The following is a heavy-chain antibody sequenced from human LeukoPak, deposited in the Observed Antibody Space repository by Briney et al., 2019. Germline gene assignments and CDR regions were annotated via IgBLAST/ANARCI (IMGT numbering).Heavy chain of an antibody. J-gene: IGHJ4*02. CDR3: ARGYYFNRLDY. Sequence: RGSLRLSCAASGFAFSSYAMNWVRQAPGKGLEWVSAISGSGGSTYYADSVKGRFTISRDNSKNTLYLQMNSLRAEDTAVYYCARGYYFNRLDYWGQGTLVTVSS. CDR1: GFAFSSYA. CDR2: ISGSGGST. D-gene: IGHD3-10*01. V-gene: IGHV3-23*01.